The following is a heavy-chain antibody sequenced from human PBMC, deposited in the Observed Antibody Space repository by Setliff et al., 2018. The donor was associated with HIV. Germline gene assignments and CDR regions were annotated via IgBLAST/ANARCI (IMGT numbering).Heavy chain of an antibody. J-gene: IGHJ4*02. D-gene: IGHD2-2*01. CDR3: ARPQYPGYYFDY. V-gene: IGHV4-39*01. CDR2: ISYGGIT. Sequence: PSETLSLTCTVSGGSISSSHDFWNWIRQPPGKGLEWIGAISYGGITYYNPSLKSRVTISVDTSKNQFSLKLSSVTAADTALYYCARPQYPGYYFDYWGQGTRVTVSS. CDR1: GGSISSSHDF.